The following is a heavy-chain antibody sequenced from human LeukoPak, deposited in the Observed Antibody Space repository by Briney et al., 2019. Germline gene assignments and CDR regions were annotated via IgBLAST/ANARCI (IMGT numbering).Heavy chain of an antibody. CDR3: AREGAVVVPAVIQSDDAFDI. Sequence: PGGSLRLSCAASGFTFSNYGIHWVRQAPGKGLEWVAFIRYDGSNIHYTDSVKGRFTISRDSSKNTVYLQMNSLRGEDTAVYYCAREGAVVVPAVIQSDDAFDIWGQGTMVTVSS. CDR1: GFTFSNYG. CDR2: IRYDGSNI. J-gene: IGHJ3*02. V-gene: IGHV3-30*02. D-gene: IGHD2-2*01.